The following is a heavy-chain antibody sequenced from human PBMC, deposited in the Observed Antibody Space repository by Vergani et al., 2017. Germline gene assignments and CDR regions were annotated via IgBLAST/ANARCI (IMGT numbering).Heavy chain of an antibody. J-gene: IGHJ5*02. CDR3: ARDKGYHYDSTRFGLFLP. Sequence: QVKLVQSGAEVKKPGSSVKVSCKASGGPFSSYAISWVRPAPGQGLEWMGRIIPIFGTANYAQKFQGRVTITADESTSTAYMERSSLRSDDTAVYCCARDKGYHYDSTRFGLFLPWGQGTLVTVSS. D-gene: IGHD3-22*01. CDR1: GGPFSSYA. V-gene: IGHV1-69*13. CDR2: IIPIFGTA.